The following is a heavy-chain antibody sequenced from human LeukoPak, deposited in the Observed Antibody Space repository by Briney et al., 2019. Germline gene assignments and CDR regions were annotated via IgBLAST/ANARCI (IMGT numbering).Heavy chain of an antibody. Sequence: RGESLKISCKGSGYSFTSYWIGWVRQMPGKGLEWMGIIYPGDSDTRYSPSFQGQVTISADKSINTAYLQWSSLKASDTAMYYCARLGYCNSSSCYRSWFDPWGQGTLVTVSS. CDR3: ARLGYCNSSSCYRSWFDP. D-gene: IGHD2-2*01. J-gene: IGHJ5*02. CDR2: IYPGDSDT. CDR1: GYSFTSYW. V-gene: IGHV5-51*01.